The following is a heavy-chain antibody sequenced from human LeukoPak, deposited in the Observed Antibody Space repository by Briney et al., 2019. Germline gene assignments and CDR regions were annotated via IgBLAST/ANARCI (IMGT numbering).Heavy chain of an antibody. CDR1: GFTFSSYG. Sequence: GRSLRLTCAASGFTFSSYGMHWVRQAPGKGLEWVAVMSYDGSNKYYADSVKGRFTISRDNSKNTLYLQMNSLRAEDTAVYYCAKDGNLIVALDYWGQGTLITVSS. J-gene: IGHJ4*02. D-gene: IGHD2/OR15-2a*01. CDR2: MSYDGSNK. V-gene: IGHV3-30*18. CDR3: AKDGNLIVALDY.